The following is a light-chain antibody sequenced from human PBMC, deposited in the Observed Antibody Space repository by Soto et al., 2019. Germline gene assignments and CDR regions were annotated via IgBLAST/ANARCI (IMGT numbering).Light chain of an antibody. J-gene: IGKJ5*01. CDR3: QQYSDLTMT. CDR1: QTVNNNY. CDR2: GAS. Sequence: IVLTQSPGTLSLSTGERAILSCGASQTVNNNYLALCQQKPGQAPRLVIYGASRRATGIPDRFSGTASGTDGPLTISRLENEDCSVYFGQQYSDLTMTFCQGTRLEIK. V-gene: IGKV3-20*01.